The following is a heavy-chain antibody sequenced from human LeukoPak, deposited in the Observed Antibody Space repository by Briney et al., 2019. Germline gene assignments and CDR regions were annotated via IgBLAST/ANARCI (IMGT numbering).Heavy chain of an antibody. CDR3: ARHNTNYWYFDL. D-gene: IGHD2-8*01. V-gene: IGHV3-30*14. Sequence: GGSLRLSCAASGFTFSSYAMSWVRQAPGKGLEWVAVISYDGSNEYYADSVKGRFTISRDNSKNTLYLQMNSLRAEDTAVYYCARHNTNYWYFDLWGRGTLVTVSS. CDR2: ISYDGSNE. J-gene: IGHJ2*01. CDR1: GFTFSSYA.